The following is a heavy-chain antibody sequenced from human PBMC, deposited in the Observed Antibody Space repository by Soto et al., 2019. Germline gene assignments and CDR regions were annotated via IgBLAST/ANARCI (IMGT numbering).Heavy chain of an antibody. J-gene: IGHJ6*02. Sequence: GGSLRLSCAASGFTFSSYAMHWVRQAPGKGLEWVAVISYDGSNKYYADSVKGRFIISRDNSKKTLYLQMNSLRAEDTALYYCARDPAVEWLLVYGMDVWGQGTTVTVSS. V-gene: IGHV3-30-3*01. D-gene: IGHD3-3*01. CDR3: ARDPAVEWLLVYGMDV. CDR1: GFTFSSYA. CDR2: ISYDGSNK.